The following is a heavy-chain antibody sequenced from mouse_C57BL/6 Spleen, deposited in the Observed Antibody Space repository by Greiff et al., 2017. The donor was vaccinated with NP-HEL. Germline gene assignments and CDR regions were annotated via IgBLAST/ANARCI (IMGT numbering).Heavy chain of an antibody. CDR1: GYTFTSYW. CDR3: ARDDSTPFAY. V-gene: IGHV1-52*01. J-gene: IGHJ3*01. D-gene: IGHD1-1*01. Sequence: QVQLQQPGAELVRPGSSVKLSCKASGYTFTSYWMHWVKQRPIQGLEWIVNIDPSDSETHYNQKFKDKATLTVDKSSSTAYMQLSSLTSEDSAVYYCARDDSTPFAYWGQGTLVTVSA. CDR2: IDPSDSET.